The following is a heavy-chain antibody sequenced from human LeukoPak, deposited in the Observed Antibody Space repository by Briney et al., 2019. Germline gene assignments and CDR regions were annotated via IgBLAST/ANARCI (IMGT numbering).Heavy chain of an antibody. CDR3: AGHPVHCSSTSCSSWFDP. CDR1: GYSFTSYW. J-gene: IGHJ5*02. V-gene: IGHV5-51*01. CDR2: IYPGDSDT. Sequence: GESLKISCKGSGYSFTSYWIGWVRQMPGKGLEWMGIIYPGDSDTRYSPSFQGQVTISADKSISTAYLQWSSLKASDTAMYYCAGHPVHCSSTSCSSWFDPWGQGTLVTVSS. D-gene: IGHD2-2*01.